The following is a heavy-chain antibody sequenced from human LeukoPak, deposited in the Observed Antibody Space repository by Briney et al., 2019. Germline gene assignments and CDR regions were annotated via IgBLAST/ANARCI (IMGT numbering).Heavy chain of an antibody. J-gene: IGHJ5*02. CDR1: GYTFTGYY. D-gene: IGHD2-2*01. CDR3: ASGYCSSTSCSPFAP. V-gene: IGHV1-2*02. CDR2: INPNSGGT. Sequence: AASVKVSCKASGYTFTGYYMHWVRQAPGQGLEWMGWINPNSGGTNYAQKFQGRVTMTRDTSISTAYMELSRLRSDDTAVYYCASGYCSSTSCSPFAPWGRGTLVTVYS.